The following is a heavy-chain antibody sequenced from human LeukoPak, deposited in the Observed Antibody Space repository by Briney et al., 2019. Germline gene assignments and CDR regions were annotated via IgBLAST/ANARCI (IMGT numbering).Heavy chain of an antibody. J-gene: IGHJ4*02. CDR2: IKEDGSEE. CDR1: GLTFSTSW. V-gene: IGHV3-7*04. CDR3: ARGYSGYEFGY. Sequence: GGSLRLSCAASGLTFSTSWMNWVRQAPGKGLEWVANIKEDGSEEYYVDSVKGRFTISRDNARKSLYLQMNSLRVEDTAVYYCARGYSGYEFGYWGQGTLVTVSS. D-gene: IGHD5-12*01.